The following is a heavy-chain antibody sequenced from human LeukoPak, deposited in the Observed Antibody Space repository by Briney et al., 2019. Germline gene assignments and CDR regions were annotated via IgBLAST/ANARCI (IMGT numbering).Heavy chain of an antibody. D-gene: IGHD2/OR15-2a*01. CDR1: GGSISSYY. J-gene: IGHJ3*02. CDR2: IYYSGST. CDR3: ARKNDFDI. Sequence: SETLSLTCTVSGGSISSYYWSWIRQPPGKGLEWIGCIYYSGSTYYNPSLKSRVTISVDMSKSQLSLRLTSVTAADMAVYYCARKNDFDIWGQGTLVTVSS. V-gene: IGHV4-59*01.